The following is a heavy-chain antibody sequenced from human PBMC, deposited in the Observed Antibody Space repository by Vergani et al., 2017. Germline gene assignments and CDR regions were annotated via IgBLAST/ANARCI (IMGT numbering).Heavy chain of an antibody. D-gene: IGHD3-3*01. V-gene: IGHV4-39*07. J-gene: IGHJ4*02. CDR3: ARLLTIFGVVPFDY. Sequence: QLQLQESGPGLVKPSENLSLTCTVSGGSISSSSYYWGWIRQPPGKGLEWIGSIYYSGSTYYNPSLKSRVTISVDTSKNQFSLKLSSVTAADTAVYYCARLLTIFGVVPFDYWGQGTLVTVSS. CDR2: IYYSGST. CDR1: GGSISSSSYY.